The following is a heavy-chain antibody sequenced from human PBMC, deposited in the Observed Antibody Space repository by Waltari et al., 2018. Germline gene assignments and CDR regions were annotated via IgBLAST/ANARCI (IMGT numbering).Heavy chain of an antibody. CDR3: ARFPSSTTVTSGNGMDV. V-gene: IGHV1-8*03. J-gene: IGHJ6*02. Sequence: QVQLVQSGAEVKKPGASVKVSCKASGSTFTSHDINWVRPAPGQGLEWMGWMNPNSGNTGYAQKFQGRVTITRNTSISTAYMELSSLRSEDTAVYYCARFPSSTTVTSGNGMDVWGQGTTVTVSS. CDR1: GSTFTSHD. CDR2: MNPNSGNT. D-gene: IGHD4-17*01.